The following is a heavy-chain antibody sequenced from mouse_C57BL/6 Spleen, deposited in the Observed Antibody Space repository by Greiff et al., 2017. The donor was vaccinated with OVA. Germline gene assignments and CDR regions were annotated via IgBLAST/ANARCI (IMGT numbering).Heavy chain of an antibody. CDR1: GYTFTDYE. CDR2: IDPETGGT. CDR3: TSEGYGSSFAD. D-gene: IGHD1-1*01. V-gene: IGHV1-15*01. J-gene: IGHJ3*01. Sequence: QVQLKQSGAELVRPGASVTLSCKASGYTFTDYEMHWVKQTPVHGLEWIGAIDPETGGTAYNQKFKGKAILTADKSSSTAYMELRSLTSEDSAVYYCTSEGYGSSFADWGKGTLVTVSA.